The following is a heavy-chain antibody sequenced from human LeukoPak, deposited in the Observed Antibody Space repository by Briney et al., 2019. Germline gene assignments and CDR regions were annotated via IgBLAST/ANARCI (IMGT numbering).Heavy chain of an antibody. V-gene: IGHV5-10-1*01. CDR2: IDPSDSYT. D-gene: IGHD6-6*01. J-gene: IGHJ4*02. CDR3: SRHYVAASVCDY. Sequence: GESLDFSLRGLGYSLASKKCSGLGQMPGKGLEWMGRIDPSDSYTNYSPSFEGHVTISADKSISTAYLQWSSLKASDIAMYDCSRHYVAASVCDYWGRGTLVTVSS. CDR1: GYSLASKK.